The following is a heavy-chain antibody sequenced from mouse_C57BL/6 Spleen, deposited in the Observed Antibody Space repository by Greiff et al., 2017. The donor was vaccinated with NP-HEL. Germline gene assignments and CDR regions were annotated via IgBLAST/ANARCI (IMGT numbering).Heavy chain of an antibody. CDR3: ARRDYGSHWYFDV. CDR1: GYTFTSYD. Sequence: QVQLKESGPELVKPGASVKLSCKASGYTFTSYDINWVKQRPGQGLEWIGWIYPRDGSTKYNEKFKGKATLTVDPSSGTAYMELHSLASEDSAVYFCARRDYGSHWYFDVWGTGTTVTVSS. J-gene: IGHJ1*03. D-gene: IGHD1-1*01. CDR2: IYPRDGST. V-gene: IGHV1-85*01.